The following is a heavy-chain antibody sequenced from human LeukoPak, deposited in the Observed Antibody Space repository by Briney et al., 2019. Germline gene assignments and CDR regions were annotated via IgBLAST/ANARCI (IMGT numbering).Heavy chain of an antibody. D-gene: IGHD2-2*01. CDR3: ARQAIGYCSSTSCHDAFDI. CDR1: GGSISSGGYY. CDR2: IYYSGST. V-gene: IGHV4-31*03. J-gene: IGHJ3*02. Sequence: SQTLSLTCTVSGGSISSGGYYWSWIRQHPGKGLEWIGYIYYSGSTYYNPSLKSRVTISVDTSKNQFSLKLSSVTAADTAVYYCARQAIGYCSSTSCHDAFDIWGQGTMVTVSS.